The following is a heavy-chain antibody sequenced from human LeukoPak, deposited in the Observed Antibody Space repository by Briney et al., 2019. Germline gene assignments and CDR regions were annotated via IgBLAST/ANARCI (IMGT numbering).Heavy chain of an antibody. CDR1: GFTFSSYG. D-gene: IGHD3-22*01. V-gene: IGHV3-33*01. J-gene: IGHJ4*02. Sequence: GGSLRLSCAASGFTFSSYGMHWVRQAPGKGLEWVAVIWYGGSNKYYADSVKGRFTISRDNSKNTLYLQMNSLRAEDTAVYYCARYYYDSSGYYDYWGQGTLVTVSS. CDR2: IWYGGSNK. CDR3: ARYYYDSSGYYDY.